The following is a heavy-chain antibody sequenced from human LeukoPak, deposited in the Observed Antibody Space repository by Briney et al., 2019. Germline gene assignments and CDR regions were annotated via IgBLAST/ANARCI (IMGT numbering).Heavy chain of an antibody. CDR1: GYTFTSYD. J-gene: IGHJ6*04. CDR3: ARGPFLDV. CDR2: MNPNSGNT. V-gene: IGHV1-8*03. Sequence: GASVKVSCKASGYTFTSYDINGVRQATGEGLEWMGWMNPNSGNTGYAQKFQGSVTITRNTSIRTAYMELSSLKSEDTAVSYCARGPFLDVWGKGTPVTVSS.